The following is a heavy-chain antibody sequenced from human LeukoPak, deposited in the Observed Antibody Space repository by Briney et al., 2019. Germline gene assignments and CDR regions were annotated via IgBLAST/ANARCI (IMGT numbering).Heavy chain of an antibody. CDR1: GFTFSSYW. J-gene: IGHJ4*02. CDR2: INSDGSST. V-gene: IGHV3-74*01. Sequence: PGGCLRLSCAASGFTFSSYWMHWVRQAPGKGLVWFSRINSDGSSTSYADSVKGRFTTSRDNAKNTLYLQINSLRAEDTAVYYCARGGGYSYGRVDYWGQGTLVTVSS. D-gene: IGHD5-18*01. CDR3: ARGGGYSYGRVDY.